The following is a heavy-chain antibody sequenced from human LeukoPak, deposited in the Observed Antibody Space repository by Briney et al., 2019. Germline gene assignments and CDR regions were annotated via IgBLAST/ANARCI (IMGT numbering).Heavy chain of an antibody. CDR2: IYYSGST. Sequence: PSETLSLTCTVSGGSISSYYWSWIRQPPGKGLEWIGYIYYSGSTNYNPSLKSRVTISVDTSKNQFSLKLSSVTAADTAVYYCARYIVVVPAATNLYNWFDPWGQGTLVTVSS. CDR3: ARYIVVVPAATNLYNWFDP. D-gene: IGHD2-2*01. J-gene: IGHJ5*02. CDR1: GGSISSYY. V-gene: IGHV4-59*12.